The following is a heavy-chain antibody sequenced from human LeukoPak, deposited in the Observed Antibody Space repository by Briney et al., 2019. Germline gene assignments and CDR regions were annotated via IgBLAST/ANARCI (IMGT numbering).Heavy chain of an antibody. CDR2: IIPIFGTA. CDR1: GGTFSSYA. Sequence: SVKVSCKASGGTFSSYAISWVRQAPGQGLEWMGGIIPIFGTANYAQKFQGRVTITADESTSTAYMELSSLRSEDTAVYYCVLGFGERLRDYWGQGTLVTVSS. V-gene: IGHV1-69*13. J-gene: IGHJ4*02. D-gene: IGHD3-10*01. CDR3: VLGFGERLRDY.